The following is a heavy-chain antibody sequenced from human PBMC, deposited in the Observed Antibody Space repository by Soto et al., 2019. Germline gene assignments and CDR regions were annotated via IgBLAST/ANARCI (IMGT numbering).Heavy chain of an antibody. V-gene: IGHV1-69*12. D-gene: IGHD2-2*01. CDR2: IIPIFGTA. J-gene: IGHJ6*02. CDR1: GGTFSSYA. CDR3: ARHVPAAGYYYGMDV. Sequence: QVQLVQSGAEVKKPGSSVKVSCKAFGGTFSSYAISWVRQAPGQGLEWMGGIIPIFGTANYAQKFQGRVTITADESTSTAYMELSSLRSEDTSVYYCARHVPAAGYYYGMDVWGQGTTVTVSS.